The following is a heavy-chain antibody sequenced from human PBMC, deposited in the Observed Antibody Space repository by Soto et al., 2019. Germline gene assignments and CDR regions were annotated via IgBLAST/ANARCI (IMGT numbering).Heavy chain of an antibody. V-gene: IGHV1-18*01. CDR2: INPNNGNT. CDR1: GYTFTSYG. CDR3: ARGWFGIDY. Sequence: QVQLVQSGAEVKKPGASVKVSCKASGYTFTSYGISWVRQAPGQGLEWMGWINPNNGNTNYAQKLQGRVTMTTDTSPNTASMELRSLSSDDTAVCNCARGWFGIDYWGQGTLVTVSS. D-gene: IGHD3-16*01. J-gene: IGHJ4*02.